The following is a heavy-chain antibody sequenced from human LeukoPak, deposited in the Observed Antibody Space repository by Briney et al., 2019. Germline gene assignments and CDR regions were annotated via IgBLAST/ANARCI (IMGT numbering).Heavy chain of an antibody. J-gene: IGHJ4*02. Sequence: GDSLKISCKGSGHTFSTDWIAWVRQMPGKALEWIGVIYAGDADTRYSPSFQGQVTISADKSLNTAYLEWTNLKASDTAMYYCARFRGELMDGFDFWGQGTLVTVSS. CDR2: IYAGDADT. CDR3: ARFRGELMDGFDF. V-gene: IGHV5-51*01. D-gene: IGHD1-7*01. CDR1: GHTFSTDW.